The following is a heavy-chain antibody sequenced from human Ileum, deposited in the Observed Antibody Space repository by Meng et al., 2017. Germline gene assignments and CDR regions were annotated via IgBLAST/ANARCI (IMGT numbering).Heavy chain of an antibody. CDR1: GDSVSTNSVG. CDR3: ARSGSGWSLDY. CDR2: TYYRSKWFT. V-gene: IGHV6-1*01. D-gene: IGHD6-19*01. J-gene: IGHJ4*02. Sequence: QLQLQQSGPGLVKPSQTLSLPFGISGDSVSTNSVGWNWIRQSPSRGLEWLGRTYYRSKWFTDYAVSVKSRITINPDTSTNQFSLQLNSVTPEDTAVYYCARSGSGWSLDYWGQGTLVTVSS.